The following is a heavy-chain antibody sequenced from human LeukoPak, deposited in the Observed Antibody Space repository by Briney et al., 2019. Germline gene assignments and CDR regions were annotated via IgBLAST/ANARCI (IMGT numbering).Heavy chain of an antibody. CDR1: GGSISSSSYY. D-gene: IGHD6-13*01. Sequence: ETLSLTCTVSGGSISSSSYYWGWIRQPPGKGLEWVSSISSSSYIYYADSVKGRFTISRDNAKNSLYLQMNSLRAEDTAVYYCAKTGYSSSWYAYWGQGTLVTVSS. J-gene: IGHJ4*02. CDR3: AKTGYSSSWYAY. CDR2: ISSSSYI. V-gene: IGHV3-69-1*01.